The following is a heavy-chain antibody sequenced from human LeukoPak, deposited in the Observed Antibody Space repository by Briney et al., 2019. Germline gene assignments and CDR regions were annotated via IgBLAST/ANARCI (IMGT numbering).Heavy chain of an antibody. CDR2: VYYSGTT. V-gene: IGHV4-59*13. CDR1: GGSISTYY. CDR3: ARDCGGDSYLGAFDI. D-gene: IGHD2-21*02. J-gene: IGHJ3*02. Sequence: PSETLSLTCTVSGGSISTYYWTWIRQPPGKGLEWIGNVYYSGTTNYNPSLKSRLTISVDTSKNQFSLKLNSVTAADTAVYFCARDCGGDSYLGAFDIXXQGTMVTVSS.